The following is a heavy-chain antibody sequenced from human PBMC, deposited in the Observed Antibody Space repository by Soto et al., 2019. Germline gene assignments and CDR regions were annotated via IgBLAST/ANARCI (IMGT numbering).Heavy chain of an antibody. D-gene: IGHD3-22*01. CDR2: GKNNGGAT. CDR3: AADRGPPYDSSNSCDP. J-gene: IGHJ5*02. V-gene: IGHV3-15*07. CDR1: GFIFSHAW. Sequence: EVQLGESGGDLVKPGGSLRLSCAASGFIFSHAWFHWVRQPPGMGLELVGRGKNNGGATDYAPSVEGRFIISRNESKGIVSREMSSLGTEATAVVFGAADRGPPYDSSNSCDPWGQGTLVTVSS.